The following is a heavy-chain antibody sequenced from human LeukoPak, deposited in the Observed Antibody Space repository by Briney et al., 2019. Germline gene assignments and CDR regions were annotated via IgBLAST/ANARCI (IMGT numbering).Heavy chain of an antibody. J-gene: IGHJ4*02. Sequence: GGSLRLSCAASGFTFSSYDMHWVRQATGKGLEWVSAIGTAGDTYYADSVKGRFTISRDNSKNTLYLQMNSLRAEDTAVYYCARDAVYCSGGSCDYWGQGTLVTVSS. D-gene: IGHD2-15*01. CDR2: IGTAGDT. CDR1: GFTFSSYD. CDR3: ARDAVYCSGGSCDY. V-gene: IGHV3-13*01.